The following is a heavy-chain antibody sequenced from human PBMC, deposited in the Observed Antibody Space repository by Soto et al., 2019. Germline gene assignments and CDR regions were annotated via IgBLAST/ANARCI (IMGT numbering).Heavy chain of an antibody. J-gene: IGHJ3*02. CDR3: ARDVMVRGSSEGAFDI. D-gene: IGHD3-10*01. CDR1: GFTFSDYY. Sequence: GGSLRLSCAASGFTFSDYYMSWIRQAPGKGLEWVSYISSSGSTIYYADSVKGRFTISRDNAKNSLYLQMNGLRAEDTAVYYCARDVMVRGSSEGAFDIWGQGTMVTVSS. V-gene: IGHV3-11*01. CDR2: ISSSGSTI.